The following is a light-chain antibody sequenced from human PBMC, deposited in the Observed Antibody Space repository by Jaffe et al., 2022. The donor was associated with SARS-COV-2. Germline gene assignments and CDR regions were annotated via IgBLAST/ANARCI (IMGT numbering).Light chain of an antibody. CDR1: QSVISTY. CDR2: GAS. V-gene: IGKV3-20*01. Sequence: EIVLTQSPGTLSLSPGERATLSCRASQSVISTYLAWYQQKPGQAPRLLIFGASSRATGIPDRFSGSGSGTDFTLTISRVEPEDFAVYYCQQYGSSPSITFGQGTRLEIK. CDR3: QQYGSSPSIT. J-gene: IGKJ5*01.